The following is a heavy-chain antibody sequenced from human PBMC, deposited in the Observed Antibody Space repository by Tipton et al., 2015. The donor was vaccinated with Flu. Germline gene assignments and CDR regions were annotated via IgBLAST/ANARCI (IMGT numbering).Heavy chain of an antibody. J-gene: IGHJ4*02. CDR1: GGSINTYF. Sequence: TLSLTCTVSGGSINTYFWSWIRQPPGKGLEWIGYFSYAGGTNYNPSLKSRVTISVDTSKTQLSLRLSSVTAADTAVYYCARDRRTHTTGDYPVRYFDFWGPGTLVAVSS. D-gene: IGHD4-17*01. V-gene: IGHV4-59*01. CDR3: ARDRRTHTTGDYPVRYFDF. CDR2: FSYAGGT.